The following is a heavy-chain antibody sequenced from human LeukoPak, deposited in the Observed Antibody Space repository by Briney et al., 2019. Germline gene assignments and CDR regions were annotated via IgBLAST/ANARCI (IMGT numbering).Heavy chain of an antibody. CDR3: ARAITGTTTAWFDP. Sequence: AGSLRLSCAASGFTFSSYAMHWVRPAPGKGLKYISALSSNGGSTYYANSVKCRFTISIDNSKNTLYLQMGSLRAEDMAVYYCARAITGTTTAWFDPWGQGTLVTASS. J-gene: IGHJ5*02. V-gene: IGHV3-64*01. CDR1: GFTFSSYA. CDR2: LSSNGGST. D-gene: IGHD1-7*01.